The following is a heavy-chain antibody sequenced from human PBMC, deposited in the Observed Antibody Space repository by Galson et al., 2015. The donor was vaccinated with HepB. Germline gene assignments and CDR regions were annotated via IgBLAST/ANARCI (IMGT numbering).Heavy chain of an antibody. J-gene: IGHJ5*02. CDR2: IYYSGST. V-gene: IGHV4-30-4*01. CDR3: ARLYCSGGSCYPADPSWFDP. D-gene: IGHD2-15*01. CDR1: GGSISSGDYY. Sequence: TLSLTCTVSGGSISSGDYYWSWIRQPPGKGLEWIGYIYYSGSTYYNPSLKSRVTISVDTSKNQFSLKLSSVTAADTAVYYCARLYCSGGSCYPADPSWFDPWGQGTLVTVSS.